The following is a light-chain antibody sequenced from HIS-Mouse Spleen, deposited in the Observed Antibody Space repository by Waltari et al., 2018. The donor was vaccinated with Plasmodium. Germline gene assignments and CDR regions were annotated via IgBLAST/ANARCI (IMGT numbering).Light chain of an antibody. V-gene: IGLV5-37*01. J-gene: IGLJ3*02. CDR1: SDLNVGSYK. CDR2: YYSDSDK. Sequence: QPVLTQPPSSSASPGESARLTCTLPSDLNVGSYKLSWYQQTPGSPPRYLLYYYSDSDKGQGSGVPSRFSGSKDASANTGILLISGLQSEDEADYYCMIWPSNASGVFGGGTKLTVL. CDR3: MIWPSNASGV.